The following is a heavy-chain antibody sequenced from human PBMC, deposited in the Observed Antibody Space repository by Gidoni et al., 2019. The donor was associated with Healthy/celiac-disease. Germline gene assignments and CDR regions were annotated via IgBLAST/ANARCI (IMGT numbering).Heavy chain of an antibody. J-gene: IGHJ3*02. Sequence: QVQLVQSGAEVKKPGSSVKVSCKASGGTFSSYAISWVRQAPGQGLEWMGGIIPIFGTANYAQKFQGRVTITADKSTSTAYMELSSLRSEDTAVYYCARVPGRDSSGYALYGGLGIWGQGTMVTVSS. CDR3: ARVPGRDSSGYALYGGLGI. CDR1: GGTFSSYA. CDR2: IIPIFGTA. D-gene: IGHD3-22*01. V-gene: IGHV1-69*06.